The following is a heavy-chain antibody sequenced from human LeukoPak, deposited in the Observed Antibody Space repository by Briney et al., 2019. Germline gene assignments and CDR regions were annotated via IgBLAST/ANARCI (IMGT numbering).Heavy chain of an antibody. Sequence: GASVKVSCKASGYTFTGYYMHWVRQAPGQGFEWMGWINPDSGGTQFGQKFQGRVTMTRDTSINTAYMELISLRSDDTAFYYCATNDYTNFDYWGQGTLVTVSS. CDR3: ATNDYTNFDY. J-gene: IGHJ4*02. CDR1: GYTFTGYY. CDR2: INPDSGGT. V-gene: IGHV1-2*02. D-gene: IGHD5-12*01.